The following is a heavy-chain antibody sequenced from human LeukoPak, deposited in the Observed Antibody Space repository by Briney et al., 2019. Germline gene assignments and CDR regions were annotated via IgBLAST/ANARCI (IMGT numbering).Heavy chain of an antibody. CDR1: GLTFSSYA. V-gene: IGHV3-23*01. J-gene: IGHJ6*04. CDR3: AKSPSDSGWVYYGMDV. D-gene: IGHD6-19*01. CDR2: ISGSGGST. Sequence: GGSLRLSCAASGLTFSSYAMSWVRQAPGKGLEWVSAISGSGGSTYYADSVKGRFTISRDNSKNTLHLQMNSLRAEDTAVYYCAKSPSDSGWVYYGMDVWGKGTTVTVSS.